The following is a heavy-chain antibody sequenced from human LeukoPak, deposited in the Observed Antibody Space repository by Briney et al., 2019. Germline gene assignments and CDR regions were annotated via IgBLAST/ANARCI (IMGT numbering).Heavy chain of an antibody. CDR2: ISSSSTYI. Sequence: GGSLRLSCAASGFTFSSYSMNWVCQAPGKGLEWVSSISSSSTYIYYVDSVKGRFTISRDNAKNSLYLQMNSLRAEDTAVYYCAREGSAAGVYYFDYWGQGTLVTVSS. CDR1: GFTFSSYS. J-gene: IGHJ4*02. D-gene: IGHD6-13*01. V-gene: IGHV3-21*01. CDR3: AREGSAAGVYYFDY.